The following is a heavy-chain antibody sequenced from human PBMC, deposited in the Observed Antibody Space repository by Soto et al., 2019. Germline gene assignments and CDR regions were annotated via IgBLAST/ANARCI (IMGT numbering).Heavy chain of an antibody. CDR2: ISAYNGNT. D-gene: IGHD2-8*01. V-gene: IGHV1-18*01. J-gene: IGHJ6*02. CDR1: GYTFTSYG. CDR3: ASGGKYCTNGVCYFYGMDV. Sequence: ASVKVSFKASGYTFTSYGISWVRQAPGQGLEWMGWISAYNGNTNYAQKFQGRVTMTTDTSTSSAYMELRSLRSDDTAVYFCASGGKYCTNGVCYFYGMDVWGQGTTVTV.